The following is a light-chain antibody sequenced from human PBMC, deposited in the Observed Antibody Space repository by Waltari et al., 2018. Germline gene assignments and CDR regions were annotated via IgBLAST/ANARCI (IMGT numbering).Light chain of an antibody. J-gene: IGKJ1*01. CDR3: QRYDNYWT. CDR2: KAS. Sequence: DIQMTQSPPTLSPSVLDRLTITCRASQSITNWLAWYQQKPGKAPKLLIYKASNVESGVPTMFSGRGSGAEFTLTISSLQPDDCASYCWQRYDNYWTFGQGTKVEI. V-gene: IGKV1-5*03. CDR1: QSITNW.